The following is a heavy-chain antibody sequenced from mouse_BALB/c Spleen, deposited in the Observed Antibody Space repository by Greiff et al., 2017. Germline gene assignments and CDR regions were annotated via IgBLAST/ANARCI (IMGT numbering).Heavy chain of an antibody. Sequence: EVQRVESGGGLVKPGGSLKLSCAASGFAFSSYDMSWVRQTPEKRLEWVAYISSGGGSTYYPDTVKGRFTISRDNAKNTLYLQMSSLKSEDTAMYYCARQGIYYGNYVIDYWGQGTTLTVSS. CDR3: ARQGIYYGNYVIDY. V-gene: IGHV5-12-1*01. CDR1: GFAFSSYD. CDR2: ISSGGGST. J-gene: IGHJ2*01. D-gene: IGHD2-1*01.